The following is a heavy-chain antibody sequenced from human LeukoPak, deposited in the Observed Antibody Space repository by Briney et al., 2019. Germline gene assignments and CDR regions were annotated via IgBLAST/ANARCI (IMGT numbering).Heavy chain of an antibody. V-gene: IGHV3-30-3*01. J-gene: IGHJ4*02. CDR3: ARDLGTKITMVWGILGY. CDR2: ISHDGNNK. Sequence: GGSLRLSCAASEFTFSNYFMHWVRQAPGKGLEWVAFISHDGNNKYYADSVKGRFTISRDNSKNTLYLQMNSLRAEDTAVYYCARDLGTKITMVWGILGYWGQGTLVTVSS. CDR1: EFTFSNYF. D-gene: IGHD3-10*01.